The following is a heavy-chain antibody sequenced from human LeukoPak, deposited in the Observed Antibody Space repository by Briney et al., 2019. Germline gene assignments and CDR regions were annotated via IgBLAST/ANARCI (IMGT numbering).Heavy chain of an antibody. V-gene: IGHV3-66*01. Sequence: GSLRLSCAASGFTVSSNFMTWVRQAPGKGLDWVSLIYSGGSTYYADSVKGRSTISRDNSKNTLYLQMNSLRDEDTAVYYCASGRRGIIAAGLDYWGQGTLVTVSS. D-gene: IGHD6-13*01. CDR2: IYSGGST. CDR1: GFTVSSNF. J-gene: IGHJ4*02. CDR3: ASGRRGIIAAGLDY.